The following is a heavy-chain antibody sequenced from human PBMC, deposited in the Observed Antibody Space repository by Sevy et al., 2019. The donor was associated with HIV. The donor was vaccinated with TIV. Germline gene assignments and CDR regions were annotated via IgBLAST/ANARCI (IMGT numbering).Heavy chain of an antibody. V-gene: IGHV3-30*04. J-gene: IGHJ3*02. Sequence: GGSLRLSCTASGFVFSSYAMDWVRQAPGRGLEWVAFIAYDGSNKNYVDSVKGRFTLSRDNSKNTLYLQMNSLGAEDTAVYYCARPRFLEWLSSAAFDIWGQRTMVTVSS. CDR2: IAYDGSNK. CDR1: GFVFSSYA. CDR3: ARPRFLEWLSSAAFDI. D-gene: IGHD3-3*01.